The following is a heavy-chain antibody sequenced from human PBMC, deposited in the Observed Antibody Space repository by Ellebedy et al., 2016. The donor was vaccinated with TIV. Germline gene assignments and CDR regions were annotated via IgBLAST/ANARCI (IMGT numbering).Heavy chain of an antibody. CDR2: INSDGSST. D-gene: IGHD3-9*01. V-gene: IGHV3-74*01. CDR3: ANRLRYFDWPFMDV. Sequence: GESLKISCAASGFTFSSYWMHWVRQAPGKGLVWVSRINSDGSSTSYADSVKGRFTISRDNAKNTLYLQMNSLRAEDTAVYYCANRLRYFDWPFMDVWGQGTTVTVSS. J-gene: IGHJ6*02. CDR1: GFTFSSYW.